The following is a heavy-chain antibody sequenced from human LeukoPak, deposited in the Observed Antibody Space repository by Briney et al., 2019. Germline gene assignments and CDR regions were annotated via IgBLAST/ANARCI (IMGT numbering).Heavy chain of an antibody. CDR1: GFTFSSYE. V-gene: IGHV3-48*03. Sequence: PGGSLRLSCAASGFTFSSYEMNWVRQAPGKGLEWVSYISGSGSTIYYADSVKGRFTISRDNAKNSLYLQMNSLRAEDTAVYYCARESLNFDYWGQGTLVTVSS. J-gene: IGHJ4*02. CDR2: ISGSGSTI. CDR3: ARESLNFDY.